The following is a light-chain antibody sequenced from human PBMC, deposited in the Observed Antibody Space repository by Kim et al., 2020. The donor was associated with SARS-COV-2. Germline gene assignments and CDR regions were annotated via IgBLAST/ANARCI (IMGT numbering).Light chain of an antibody. J-gene: IGKJ1*01. Sequence: SPGERATLSCRASQTINSSYLGWYQQKPGQAPRLLIYGASNGATGVPDRFSGSGSGTDFTLTITRLEPEDFATYYCHYYGMSPWTFGQGTKVDIK. CDR2: GAS. CDR3: HYYGMSPWT. V-gene: IGKV3-20*01. CDR1: QTINSSY.